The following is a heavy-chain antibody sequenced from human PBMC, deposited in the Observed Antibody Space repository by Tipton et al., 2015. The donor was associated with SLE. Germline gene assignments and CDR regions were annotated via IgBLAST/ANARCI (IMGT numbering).Heavy chain of an antibody. Sequence: TLSLTCAVYGGSFSGYYWSWIRQPPGKGLEWIGEINHSGSTNYNPSLKSRVTISVDTSKNQFSLKLSSVTAADTAVYYCARRGYCSSTSGYRLGYYMDVWGKGTTVTVSS. CDR3: ARRGYCSSTSGYRLGYYMDV. D-gene: IGHD2-2*02. CDR1: GGSFSGYY. J-gene: IGHJ6*03. V-gene: IGHV4-34*01. CDR2: INHSGST.